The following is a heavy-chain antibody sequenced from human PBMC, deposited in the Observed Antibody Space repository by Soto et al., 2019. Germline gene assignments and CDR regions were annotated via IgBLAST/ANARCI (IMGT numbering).Heavy chain of an antibody. CDR2: IIPIFGTA. D-gene: IGHD5-12*01. Sequence: SVTFSCKASGGTFSSYAISWVRQAPGQGLEWMGGIIPIFGTANYAQKFQGRVTITADESTSTAYMELSSLRVEDSAVYYCVKVLSPRRSGYDGHFDYWGQGTLVTVSS. CDR1: GGTFSSYA. V-gene: IGHV1-69*13. J-gene: IGHJ4*02. CDR3: VKVLSPRRSGYDGHFDY.